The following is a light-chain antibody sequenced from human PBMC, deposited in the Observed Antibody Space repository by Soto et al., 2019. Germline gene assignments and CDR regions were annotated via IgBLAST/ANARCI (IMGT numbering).Light chain of an antibody. Sequence: IVMTQSPDSLAVSLGERATINCKSSQIFLYSSNNKNYLAWYQQKPGQPPKLLIYWASTRESGVPDRFSGSGSGTDFTLTISSLQAEDVAVYYCQQYHSTPLTFGGGTKVDIK. CDR2: WAS. CDR3: QQYHSTPLT. J-gene: IGKJ4*01. CDR1: QIFLYSSNNKNY. V-gene: IGKV4-1*01.